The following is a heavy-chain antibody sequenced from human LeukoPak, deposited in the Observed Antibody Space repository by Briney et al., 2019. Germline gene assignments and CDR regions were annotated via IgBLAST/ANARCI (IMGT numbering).Heavy chain of an antibody. CDR2: LYSGGTT. Sequence: GGSLSPSCEASGFTVSTNYMNWVRQAPGKGLEWVSILYSGGTTYYAESVKGRFTVTRDNSKNILYLHIDNLRVEDTAVYYCARVGDHYLRYLDLWGRGHRVPASS. J-gene: IGHJ2*01. V-gene: IGHV3-53*01. CDR3: ARVGDHYLRYLDL. CDR1: GFTVSTNY. D-gene: IGHD3-10*01.